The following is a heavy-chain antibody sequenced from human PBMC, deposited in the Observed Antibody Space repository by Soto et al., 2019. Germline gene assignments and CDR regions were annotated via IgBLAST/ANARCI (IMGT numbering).Heavy chain of an antibody. CDR1: GFPFSTSA. Sequence: EVQLLESGGGLVQPGRSLRLSCAASGFPFSTSAMNWVRQAPGKGLEWVSIISASSDAAYYAESVKGRFASSRDNSKNTLYLQMNSLRAEDTAVYYCAKYSGSYPVYNGLSLWGQGTTVTVS. CDR3: AKYSGSYPVYNGLSL. D-gene: IGHD1-26*01. V-gene: IGHV3-23*01. CDR2: ISASSDAA. J-gene: IGHJ6*02.